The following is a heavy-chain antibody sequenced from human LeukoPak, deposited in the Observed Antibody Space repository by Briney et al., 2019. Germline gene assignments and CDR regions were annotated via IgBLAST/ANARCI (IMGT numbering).Heavy chain of an antibody. CDR3: ARGGTYSSGWYSGFDP. V-gene: IGHV4-39*07. CDR1: GGSISSSSYY. D-gene: IGHD6-19*01. Sequence: SETLSLTCTVSGGSISSSSYYWGWIRQPPGKGLEWIGSIYYSGSTYYNPSLKSRVTISVDTSKNQFSLKLSSVTAADTAVYYCARGGTYSSGWYSGFDPWGQGALVTVSS. J-gene: IGHJ5*02. CDR2: IYYSGST.